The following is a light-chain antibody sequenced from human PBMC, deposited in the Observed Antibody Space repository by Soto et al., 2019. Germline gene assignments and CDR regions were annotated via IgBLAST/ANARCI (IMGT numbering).Light chain of an antibody. Sequence: ETLMTRAPATLSVAPGERATLSCRASQSVNNNLAWYQPKLGQAPRVLIYGASTRATGIPARFTGSGSGKEFILTITGPQSEDSAVYSSQEYNTWPCTFGQGTKVDIK. CDR3: QEYNTWPCT. V-gene: IGKV3-15*01. J-gene: IGKJ1*01. CDR1: QSVNNN. CDR2: GAS.